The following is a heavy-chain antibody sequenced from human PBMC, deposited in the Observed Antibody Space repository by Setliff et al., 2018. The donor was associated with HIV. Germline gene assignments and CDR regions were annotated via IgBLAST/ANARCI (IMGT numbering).Heavy chain of an antibody. V-gene: IGHV4-59*08. CDR1: GGSISTYH. J-gene: IGHJ4*02. D-gene: IGHD5-18*01. CDR2: IYKSGST. Sequence: KTSETLSLTCSVSGGSISTYHWSWIRQPPGKGLEWICYIYKSGSTNYSPSLKSRVTISPGTSKNQFSLKLTSVTAADTAVYYCARLSDTAMASFDSWGQGILVTVSS. CDR3: ARLSDTAMASFDS.